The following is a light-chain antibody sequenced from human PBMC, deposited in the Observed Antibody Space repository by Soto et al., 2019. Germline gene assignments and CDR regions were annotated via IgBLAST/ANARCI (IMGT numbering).Light chain of an antibody. Sequence: VLTQSPATLFLSPGERATLSCRASQTVSRYLAWYQQKPGQAPRLLIYYASNRATGIPARFSGSGSWTNYTPTISSLEPQEFAVYYCQQRSTWPLFTFGGGTKVEI. CDR2: YAS. J-gene: IGKJ4*01. V-gene: IGKV3-11*01. CDR3: QQRSTWPLFT. CDR1: QTVSRY.